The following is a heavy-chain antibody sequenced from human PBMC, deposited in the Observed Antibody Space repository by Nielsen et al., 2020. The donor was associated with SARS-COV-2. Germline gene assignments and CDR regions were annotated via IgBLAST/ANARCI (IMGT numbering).Heavy chain of an antibody. CDR1: GGSLSSRNYY. CDR3: ARGDIAVVPAAMFRGDDAFDI. CDR2: IYYSGSV. J-gene: IGHJ3*02. V-gene: IGHV4-39*02. Sequence: SETLSLTCTVSGGSLSSRNYYWGWIRQPPGKGLEWIGTIYYSGSVSYNPSLRSRDTISVDTSKKHFSLKLTSVTAADTAVYFCARGDIAVVPAAMFRGDDAFDIWGQGTMVRVSS. D-gene: IGHD2-2*01.